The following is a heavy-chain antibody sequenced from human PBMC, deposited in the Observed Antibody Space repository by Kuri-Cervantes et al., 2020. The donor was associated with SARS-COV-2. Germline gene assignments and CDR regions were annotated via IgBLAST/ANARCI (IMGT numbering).Heavy chain of an antibody. CDR1: GFTFSSSW. V-gene: IGHV3-52*01. CDR3: AKDSSPLYYYYGMDV. Sequence: LSLTCAASGFTFSSSWMHWVCQAPEKGLEWVADIKCDGSEKYYVDSVKGRFTISRDNAKNSLYLYMNSLRAEDTAVYYCAKDSSPLYYYYGMDVWGQGTTVTVSS. J-gene: IGHJ6*02. CDR2: IKCDGSEK.